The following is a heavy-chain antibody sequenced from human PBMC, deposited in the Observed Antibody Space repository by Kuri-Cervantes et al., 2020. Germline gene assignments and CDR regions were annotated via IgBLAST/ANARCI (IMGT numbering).Heavy chain of an antibody. CDR3: ARSKSSSWYDHYYYYYYGMDV. J-gene: IGHJ6*02. D-gene: IGHD6-13*01. CDR2: ISSSSSYI. CDR1: GFTFSSYS. Sequence: GESLKISCAAPGFTFSSYSMNWVRQAPGKGLEWVSSISSSSSYIYYADSVKGRFTISRDNAKNSLYLQMNSLRDEDTAVYYCARSKSSSWYDHYYYYYYGMDVWGQGTTVTVSS. V-gene: IGHV3-21*01.